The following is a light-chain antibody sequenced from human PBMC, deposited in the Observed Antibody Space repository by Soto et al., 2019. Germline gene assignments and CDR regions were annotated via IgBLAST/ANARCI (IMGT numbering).Light chain of an antibody. V-gene: IGKV3-20*01. Sequence: EIVLTQSPATLSSFPGDRVTLSCSASQYINTRLAWYQHRPGQAPRLLIYQTSIRATGIPARFSGSGSGTDFTLTISRLEPEDFAVYYCQQYGSSPWTFGQGTKVDIK. CDR2: QTS. CDR1: QYINTR. J-gene: IGKJ1*01. CDR3: QQYGSSPWT.